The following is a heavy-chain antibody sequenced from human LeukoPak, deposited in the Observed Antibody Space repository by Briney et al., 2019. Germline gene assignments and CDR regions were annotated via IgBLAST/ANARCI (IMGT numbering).Heavy chain of an antibody. CDR1: GGSISSYY. J-gene: IGHJ4*02. D-gene: IGHD3-22*01. CDR2: IYSSGST. V-gene: IGHV4-59*01. Sequence: SETLSLTCTVSGGSISSYYWSWIRQPPRKGLEWLGYIYSSGSTNYNPSLESRVTISVDTSKNQFSLKLSSVTAADTAVYYCARHYYHSSGSYSFDYWGQGTLVTVSS. CDR3: ARHYYHSSGSYSFDY.